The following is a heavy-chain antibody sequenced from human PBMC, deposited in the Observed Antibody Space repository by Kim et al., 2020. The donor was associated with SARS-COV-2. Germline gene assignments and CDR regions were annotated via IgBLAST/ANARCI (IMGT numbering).Heavy chain of an antibody. Sequence: GGSLRLSCAASGFTFSSYAMSWVRQAPGKGLEWVSAISGSGGSTYYADSVTGRFTISRDNSKNTLYLQMNSLRAEDTAVYYCAKGSGYSRSWTEGYNRFGPWGQGTLVAVSS. J-gene: IGHJ5*02. V-gene: IGHV3-23*01. CDR3: AKGSGYSRSWTEGYNRFGP. CDR2: ISGSGGST. CDR1: GFTFSSYA. D-gene: IGHD6-13*01.